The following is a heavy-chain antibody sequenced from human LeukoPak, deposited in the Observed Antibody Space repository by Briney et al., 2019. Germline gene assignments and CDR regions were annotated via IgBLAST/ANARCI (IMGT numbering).Heavy chain of an antibody. J-gene: IGHJ4*02. V-gene: IGHV3-53*01. CDR3: ARDAYDSRGYYFPFDS. D-gene: IGHD3-22*01. Sequence: PGGSLRLSCAASGLTVSNNYVSWVRQAPGKGLEWISVIYSGGSTYYADSLEGRFTISRDNSKNTLYLQMNSLRAEDTAVYYCARDAYDSRGYYFPFDSWGQGTLVTVSS. CDR1: GLTVSNNY. CDR2: IYSGGST.